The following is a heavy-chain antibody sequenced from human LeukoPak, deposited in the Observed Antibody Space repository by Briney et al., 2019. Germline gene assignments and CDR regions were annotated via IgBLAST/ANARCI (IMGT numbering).Heavy chain of an antibody. Sequence: TGGSLRLSCAASGFTFSSSTMHWVRQAPGKGLEWVAVISDDGNTKYCADSVKGRFTVSRDNPKNTLYLQMNSLRAADTAMYYCARNCGSSPWGCFDYWGQGTLVTVSS. J-gene: IGHJ4*02. CDR1: GFTFSSST. CDR3: ARNCGSSPWGCFDY. V-gene: IGHV3-30*01. D-gene: IGHD2-21*01. CDR2: ISDDGNTK.